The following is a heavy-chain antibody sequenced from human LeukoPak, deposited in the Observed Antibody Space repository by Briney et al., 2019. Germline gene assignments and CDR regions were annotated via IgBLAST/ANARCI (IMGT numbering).Heavy chain of an antibody. CDR3: ARVPQTTMVRGAYYFDY. D-gene: IGHD3-10*01. Sequence: SETLSLTCTVSGGSISSYYWSWIRQPPGKGLEWIGYIYYSGSTYYNSSLKSRVTISVDTSKNQLSLKLSSVTAADTAVYYCARVPQTTMVRGAYYFDYWGQGTLVTVSS. CDR1: GGSISSYY. V-gene: IGHV4-59*08. J-gene: IGHJ4*02. CDR2: IYYSGST.